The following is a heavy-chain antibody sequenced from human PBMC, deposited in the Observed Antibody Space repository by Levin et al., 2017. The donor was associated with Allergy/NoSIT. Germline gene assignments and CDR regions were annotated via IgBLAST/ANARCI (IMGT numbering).Heavy chain of an antibody. CDR3: ATSMVRGVIQAAFDV. CDR1: GFTVTTNY. D-gene: IGHD3-10*01. CDR2: ISSGGDT. Sequence: GESLKISCEASGFTVTTNYMTWVRQAPGKGLEWVSVISSGGDTYYADSVKGRFTISRDNFKNTLYLQMNSLRAEDMAIYYCATSMVRGVIQAAFDVWGQGTMVTVSS. J-gene: IGHJ3*01. V-gene: IGHV3-53*01.